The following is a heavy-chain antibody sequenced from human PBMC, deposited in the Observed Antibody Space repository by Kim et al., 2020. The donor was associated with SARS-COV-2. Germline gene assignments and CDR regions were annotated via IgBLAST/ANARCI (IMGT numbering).Heavy chain of an antibody. CDR2: NPRGGST. V-gene: IGHV1-46*01. J-gene: IGHJ4*02. CDR3: ARGDY. Sequence: NPRGGSTSYAQKFQGRVTMTRDTSTSTVYMELSSLRSEDTAVYYCARGDYWGQGTLVTVSS.